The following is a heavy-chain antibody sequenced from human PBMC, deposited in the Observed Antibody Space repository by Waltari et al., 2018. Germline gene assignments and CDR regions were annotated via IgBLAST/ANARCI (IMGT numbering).Heavy chain of an antibody. Sequence: EVQLVQSGAEVTKPGEPLKTSCMGSGYSFTSYCIGWVRQMPGKGLEWMWFIYPGDAHTSYSPSRKSRVTIFVATPNRQLSLKLRSVTAEDTGVYYCARHSAKSFSSWFFHLLGRGTLGTVSS. J-gene: IGHJ2*01. CDR3: ARHSAKSFSSWFFHL. V-gene: IGHV5-51*01. CDR1: GYSFTSYC. D-gene: IGHD3-10*01. CDR2: IYPGDAHT.